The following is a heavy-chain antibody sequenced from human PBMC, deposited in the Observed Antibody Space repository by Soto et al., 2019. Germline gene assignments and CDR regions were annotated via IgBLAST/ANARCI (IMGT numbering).Heavy chain of an antibody. CDR3: ARATPAGSADF. D-gene: IGHD2-2*01. J-gene: IGHJ4*02. Sequence: LSLTCTVSGGSNIRGGYYWSWIRQHPGKGLEWIAYISYSGSSYSNPSLKSRVTISADTSKNQFSLRLTSVTAADTAVYFCARATPAGSADFWGQGTLVTVSS. CDR1: GGSNIRGGYY. CDR2: ISYSGSS. V-gene: IGHV4-31*03.